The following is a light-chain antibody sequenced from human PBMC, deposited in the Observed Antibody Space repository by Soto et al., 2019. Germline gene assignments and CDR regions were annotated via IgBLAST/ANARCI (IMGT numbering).Light chain of an antibody. CDR1: QSIDSW. J-gene: IGKJ1*01. Sequence: DIQMTQSPSTLSASVGDRVTITCRASQSIDSWLAWYQQKPGKAPKFPIYKASTLESGVPSRFSGSGSGTEFTLTISSLQPDDFATYYCQQYNSYLWTFGQGTKVDIK. CDR2: KAS. CDR3: QQYNSYLWT. V-gene: IGKV1-5*03.